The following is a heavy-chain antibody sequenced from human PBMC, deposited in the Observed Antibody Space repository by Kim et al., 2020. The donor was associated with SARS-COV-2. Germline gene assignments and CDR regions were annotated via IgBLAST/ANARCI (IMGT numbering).Heavy chain of an antibody. D-gene: IGHD7-27*01. Sequence: ASVKVSCSASGYTFTGYFMHWVRQAPGQGLEWMGRINPKSGVTNYAQKFQGRVIMTRDTSISTAYMELSSLRSDDTAVYYCATMTGDRSYWYFDFWGRGTLVTVSS. CDR3: ATMTGDRSYWYFDF. V-gene: IGHV1-2*06. J-gene: IGHJ2*01. CDR2: INPKSGVT. CDR1: GYTFTGYF.